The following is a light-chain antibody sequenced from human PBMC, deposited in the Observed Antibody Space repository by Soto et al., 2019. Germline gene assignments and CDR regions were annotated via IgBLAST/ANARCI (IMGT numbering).Light chain of an antibody. CDR3: LQDYNYPWT. Sequence: AIQVTQSPSSLSASVGDRVTITCRASQDIRNDIGWYQQKPGKAPKLLIYAASSLQSGVPSRFAGSGSGTDFTLTISSLQPEDFATYYCLQDYNYPWTFGQGTKVEIK. CDR1: QDIRND. J-gene: IGKJ1*01. CDR2: AAS. V-gene: IGKV1-6*01.